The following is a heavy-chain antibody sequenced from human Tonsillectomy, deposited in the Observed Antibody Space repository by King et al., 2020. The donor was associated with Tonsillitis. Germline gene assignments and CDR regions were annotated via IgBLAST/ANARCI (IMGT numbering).Heavy chain of an antibody. CDR3: AREVEFMDYGVPDAFDI. Sequence: VQLVESGGGLVQPGGSLRLSCAASGFTFSIFWMHWVRQAPGKGLVWVSRINSDGSTTSYADSLKGRFTISRDNAKNTLYLQMNSLRAEDTAVYYCAREVEFMDYGVPDAFDIWGQGTMVTVSS. CDR2: INSDGSTT. CDR1: GFTFSIFW. D-gene: IGHD4-17*01. V-gene: IGHV3-74*01. J-gene: IGHJ3*02.